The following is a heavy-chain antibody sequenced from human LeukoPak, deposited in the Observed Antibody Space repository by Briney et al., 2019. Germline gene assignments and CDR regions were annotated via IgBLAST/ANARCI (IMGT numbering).Heavy chain of an antibody. V-gene: IGHV3-53*01. J-gene: IGHJ6*03. Sequence: GGSLRLSCAASGFTVSSNYMSWVRQAPGKGLEWVSVTYSGGRTYYADSVKGRFTISRDNSKNTLYLQMNSLRAEDTAVYYCARVLSGRGSLYYYYYYMDVWGKGTTVTISS. CDR1: GFTVSSNY. CDR2: TYSGGRT. D-gene: IGHD3-10*01. CDR3: ARVLSGRGSLYYYYYYMDV.